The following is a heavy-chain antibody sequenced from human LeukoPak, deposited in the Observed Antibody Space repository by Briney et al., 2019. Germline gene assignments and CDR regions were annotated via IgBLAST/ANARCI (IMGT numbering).Heavy chain of an antibody. CDR3: ARDQGGDYYDSSGYYPFDY. V-gene: IGHV1-46*01. Sequence: ASVKVSCKASGYTFTSYAMNWVRQAPGQGLEWMGIINPSGGSTSYAQKFQGRVTMTRDMSTSTVYMELSSLRSEDTAVYYCARDQGGDYYDSSGYYPFDYWGQGTLVTVSS. CDR1: GYTFTSYA. J-gene: IGHJ4*02. CDR2: INPSGGST. D-gene: IGHD3-22*01.